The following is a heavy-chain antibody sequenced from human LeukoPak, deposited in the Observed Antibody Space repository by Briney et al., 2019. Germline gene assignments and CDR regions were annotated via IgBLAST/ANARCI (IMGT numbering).Heavy chain of an antibody. CDR1: GFTFSTYG. D-gene: IGHD6-19*01. J-gene: IGHJ4*02. V-gene: IGHV3-23*01. Sequence: PGGSLRLSCAASGFTFSTYGMSWVRQAPGKGLEWVSAISGSSDATFYADSVKGRFTVSRDNSKNTLYLQMNSLRAEDTAVYYCAKDLWYSSGWYTFDYWGQGTLVTVSS. CDR2: ISGSSDAT. CDR3: AKDLWYSSGWYTFDY.